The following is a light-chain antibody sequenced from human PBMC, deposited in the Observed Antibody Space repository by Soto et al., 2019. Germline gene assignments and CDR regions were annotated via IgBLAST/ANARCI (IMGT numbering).Light chain of an antibody. J-gene: IGLJ1*01. CDR3: KSYAGSNTYV. V-gene: IGLV2-8*01. Sequence: QSVLTQPPSASGSPGQSVTISCTGTKNDIGVYDFVSWYQHHPGKAPRLIIYEVVQWPSGVPDRFSGSKSGNTASLTVSGLQAADEADYFCKSYAGSNTYVFGSGTKVPS. CDR2: EVV. CDR1: KNDIGVYDF.